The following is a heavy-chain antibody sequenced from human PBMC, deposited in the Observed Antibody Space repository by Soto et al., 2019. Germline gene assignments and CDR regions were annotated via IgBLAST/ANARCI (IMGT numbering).Heavy chain of an antibody. CDR3: AHSIGDVRGLPGCYDGLDG. CDR2: ISGSGGST. CDR1: GFTFSSYA. V-gene: IGHV3-23*01. J-gene: IGHJ6*02. D-gene: IGHD3-10*02. Sequence: SLRLSCAASGFTFSSYAMSWVRQAPGKGLEWGSGISGSGGSTYYADSVKGRYTISRESPGTTRYLQMNSLRAEDTAVYYCAHSIGDVRGLPGCYDGLDGWGQGTTVTVSS.